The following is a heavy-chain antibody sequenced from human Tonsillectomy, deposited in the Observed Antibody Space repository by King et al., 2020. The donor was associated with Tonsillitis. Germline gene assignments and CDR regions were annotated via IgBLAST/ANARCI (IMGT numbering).Heavy chain of an antibody. J-gene: IGHJ4*02. V-gene: IGHV1-69*01. CDR3: ARAVAYSSSWYAYFDS. Sequence: QLVQSGAELKKPGSSVKVSCKASGDTFSKDAISWVRLAPGQGLEWMGGIIPIFGAPNYAQKFQGRVIITADESTSKAYMELSSLRSEDTAVYYCARAVAYSSSWYAYFDSWGQGTLVTVSS. CDR1: GDTFSKDA. CDR2: IIPIFGAP. D-gene: IGHD6-13*01.